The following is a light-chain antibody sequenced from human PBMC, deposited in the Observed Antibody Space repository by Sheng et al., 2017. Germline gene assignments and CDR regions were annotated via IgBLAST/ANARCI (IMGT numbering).Light chain of an antibody. V-gene: IGKV3-15*01. CDR3: QQRDRWPLT. J-gene: IGKJ4*01. Sequence: EVMMTQSPATLSVSPGERATLSCRASQSVSRNLAWYQQKPGQAPRLLIYGASTRATGIPARFSGSGSGIEFTLTISGLEPEDSAVYYCQQRDRWPLTFGGGTKVELK. CDR1: QSVSRN. CDR2: GAS.